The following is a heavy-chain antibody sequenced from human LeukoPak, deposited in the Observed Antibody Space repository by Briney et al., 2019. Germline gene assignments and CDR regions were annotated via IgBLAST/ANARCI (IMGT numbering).Heavy chain of an antibody. CDR2: FDPEDGET. D-gene: IGHD3-9*01. J-gene: IGHJ3*02. V-gene: IGHV1-24*01. CDR3: ARDLLYYDILTGYRSHDAFDI. Sequence: GASVKVSCKVSGYTLTELSMHWVRQAPGKGLEWMGGFDPEDGETIYAQKFQGRVTITADESTSTAYMELSSLRSEDTAVYYCARDLLYYDILTGYRSHDAFDIWGQGTMVTVSS. CDR1: GYTLTELS.